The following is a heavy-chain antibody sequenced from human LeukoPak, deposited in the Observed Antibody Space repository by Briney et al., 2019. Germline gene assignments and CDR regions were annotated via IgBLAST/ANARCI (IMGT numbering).Heavy chain of an antibody. V-gene: IGHV3-7*01. CDR2: INKDGSEK. CDR1: GFSFSDRW. D-gene: IGHD1-14*01. CDR3: ARSDHGPEY. Sequence: GGSLRLSCSASGFSFSDRWMNWVRQAPGQGLEWVAIINKDGSEKHYVDSVRGRFTISRDNAKNSLYLQMNRLRAEDSAVYYCARSDHGPEYWGQGTLVTVSS. J-gene: IGHJ4*02.